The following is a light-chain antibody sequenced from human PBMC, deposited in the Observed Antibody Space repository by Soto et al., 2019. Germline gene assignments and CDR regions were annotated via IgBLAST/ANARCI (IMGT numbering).Light chain of an antibody. J-gene: IGKJ5*01. Sequence: DIQLTQAPSFLSASAGDRVSITCRASQAISSYLAWYQQKPGRAPKLRIYAASTLQSGVPSRCSGSGSGTELTLTITSLKPEDFATDDCQQLNSFPITFGQGTRLEIK. CDR2: AAS. CDR1: QAISSY. V-gene: IGKV1-9*01. CDR3: QQLNSFPIT.